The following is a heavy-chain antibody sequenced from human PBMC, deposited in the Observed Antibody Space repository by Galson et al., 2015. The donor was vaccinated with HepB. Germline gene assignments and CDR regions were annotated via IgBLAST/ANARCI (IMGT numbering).Heavy chain of an antibody. CDR3: ASRVDTRPFDY. V-gene: IGHV3-30*04. CDR1: GFTFSSYA. CDR2: ISYDGSNK. Sequence: LRLSCAASGFTFSSYAMHWVRQAPGKGLEWVAVISYDGSNKYYADSVKGRFTISRDNSKNTLYLQMNSLRAEDTAVYYCASRVDTRPFDYWGQGTLVTVSS. D-gene: IGHD5-18*01. J-gene: IGHJ4*02.